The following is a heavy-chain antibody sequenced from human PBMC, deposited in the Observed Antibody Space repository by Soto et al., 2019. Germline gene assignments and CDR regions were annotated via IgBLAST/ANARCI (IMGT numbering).Heavy chain of an antibody. CDR3: ARDDWSGYYPTYYYYYGMDV. Sequence: SPTLSLTCAISGDSVSSNSAAWNWIRQSPSRGLEWLGRTYYRSKWYNDYAVSVKSRITINPDTSKNQFSLQLNSVTPEDTAVYYCARDDWSGYYPTYYYYYGMDVWGQGTTVTVSS. D-gene: IGHD3-3*01. CDR2: TYYRSKWYN. CDR1: GDSVSSNSAA. V-gene: IGHV6-1*01. J-gene: IGHJ6*02.